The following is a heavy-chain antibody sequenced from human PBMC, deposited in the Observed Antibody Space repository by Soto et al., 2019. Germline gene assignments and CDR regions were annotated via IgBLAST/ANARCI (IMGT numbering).Heavy chain of an antibody. Sequence: SETLSLTCTVSGGSISSGGYYWSWIRQHPGKGLEWIGYIYYSGSTYYNPSLKSRVTISVDTSKNQFSLKLSSVTAADTAVYYGAREDAVTTSAFDIWGQGTMVTGSS. CDR2: IYYSGST. CDR3: AREDAVTTSAFDI. CDR1: GGSISSGGYY. J-gene: IGHJ3*02. D-gene: IGHD4-17*01. V-gene: IGHV4-31*03.